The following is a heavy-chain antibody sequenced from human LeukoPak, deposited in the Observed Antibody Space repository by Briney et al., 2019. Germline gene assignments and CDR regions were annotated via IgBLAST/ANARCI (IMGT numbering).Heavy chain of an antibody. Sequence: PSQTLSLTCTVSGGSISSGGYYWSWIRQPPGKGLEWIGEINHSGSTNYNPSLKSRVTISVDTSKNQFSLKLSSVTAADTAVYYCASRLGWYDYVWGSYRLTFDYWGQGTLVTVSS. CDR1: GGSISSGGYY. CDR3: ASRLGWYDYVWGSYRLTFDY. CDR2: INHSGST. V-gene: IGHV4-30-2*01. D-gene: IGHD3-16*02. J-gene: IGHJ4*02.